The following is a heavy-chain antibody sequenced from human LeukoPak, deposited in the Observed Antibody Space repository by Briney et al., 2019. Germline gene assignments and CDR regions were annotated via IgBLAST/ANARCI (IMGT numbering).Heavy chain of an antibody. J-gene: IGHJ4*02. CDR3: ARARSSWYSNYFDY. V-gene: IGHV4-61*08. D-gene: IGHD6-13*01. Sequence: SETLSLTCTVSGGSVSSDGFYWTWIRQPPGKGLEWIGYIYYSGSTNYNPSLKSRVTISVDTSKNQFSLKLSSVTAADTAVYYCARARSSWYSNYFDYWGQGTLVTVSS. CDR1: GGSVSSDGFY. CDR2: IYYSGST.